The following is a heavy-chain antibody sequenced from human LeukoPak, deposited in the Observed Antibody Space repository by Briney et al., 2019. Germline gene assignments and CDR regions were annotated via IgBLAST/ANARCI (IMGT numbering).Heavy chain of an antibody. Sequence: GASVKVSCMPSGYTSTDYYMHGVRQAPGQGVEGMGWINPRSGGTNSTQKFWGGVTVTRETSISTAYMDLRRLRSDDTDVYYCERAGVWDYSDSSGYHNAAFDIWGQGTMVTVSS. CDR1: GYTSTDYY. D-gene: IGHD3-22*01. CDR3: ERAGVWDYSDSSGYHNAAFDI. V-gene: IGHV1-2*02. J-gene: IGHJ3*02. CDR2: INPRSGGT.